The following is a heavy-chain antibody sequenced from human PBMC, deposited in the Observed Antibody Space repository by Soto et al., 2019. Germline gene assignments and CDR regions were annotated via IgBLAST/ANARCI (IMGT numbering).Heavy chain of an antibody. CDR3: ARETYYDFWSGYSGPYSYYGMDV. V-gene: IGHV1-18*01. J-gene: IGHJ6*02. CDR2: ISAYNGNT. CDR1: GYTFTSYG. Sequence: QVQLVQSGAEVKKPGASVKVSCKASGYTFTSYGISWVRQAPGQGLEWMGWISAYNGNTNYAQKLQGRVTMTTDTSTSTAYMELRSLRSDDTAVYYCARETYYDFWSGYSGPYSYYGMDVWGQGTTVTVSS. D-gene: IGHD3-3*01.